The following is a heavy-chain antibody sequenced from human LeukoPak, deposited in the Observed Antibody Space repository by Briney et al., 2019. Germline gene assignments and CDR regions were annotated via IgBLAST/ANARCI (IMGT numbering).Heavy chain of an antibody. D-gene: IGHD3-10*01. Sequence: ASVKVSCKASGGTFSSYAISWVRQAPGQGLEWLGGFFPIFGKANYAQKFQGRVTITADESTSTAYMELSSLRSEDTAVYYCARGGTMVRGVIPHYYYYGMDVWGQGTTVTVSS. CDR1: GGTFSSYA. CDR2: FFPIFGKA. J-gene: IGHJ6*02. V-gene: IGHV1-69*13. CDR3: ARGGTMVRGVIPHYYYYGMDV.